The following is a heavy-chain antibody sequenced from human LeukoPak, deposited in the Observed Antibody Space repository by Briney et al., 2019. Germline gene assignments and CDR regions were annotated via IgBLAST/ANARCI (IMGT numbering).Heavy chain of an antibody. J-gene: IGHJ4*02. Sequence: SETLSLTCTVSGGSISSYYGSWIRQPPGKGLEWIGDMYYSGSTNHSPSLKSRVTISVDTSKNQFSLKLSSVTAADTAVYYCARVDYSGRYYYFDYWGQGTLVTVSS. V-gene: IGHV4-59*01. CDR3: ARVDYSGRYYYFDY. CDR2: MYYSGST. CDR1: GGSISSYY. D-gene: IGHD1-26*01.